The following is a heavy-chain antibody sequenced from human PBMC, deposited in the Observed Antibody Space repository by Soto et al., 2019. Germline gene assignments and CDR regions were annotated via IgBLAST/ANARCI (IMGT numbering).Heavy chain of an antibody. CDR3: ARAGTTPWFDP. D-gene: IGHD1-7*01. CDR1: GGSVSSGSYY. CDR2: IYYSGST. J-gene: IGHJ5*02. V-gene: IGHV4-61*01. Sequence: SETLSLTCTVSGGSVSSGSYYWSWIRQPPGKGLEWIGYIYYSGSTNYNPSLKSRVTISVDTSKNQFSLKLSSVTAADTAVYYCARAGTTPWFDPWGQGTLVTVSS.